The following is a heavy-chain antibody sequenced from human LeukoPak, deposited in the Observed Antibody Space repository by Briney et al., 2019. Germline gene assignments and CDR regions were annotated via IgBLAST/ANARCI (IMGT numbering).Heavy chain of an antibody. CDR1: GGSFSGYC. CDR2: INHSGST. Sequence: SETLSLTCAVYGGSFSGYCWSWIRQPPGKGLEWIGEINHSGSTNYNPSLKSRVTISVDTSKNQFSLKLSSVTAADTAVYYCARGLRVAARPIAGWFDPWGQGTLVTVSS. V-gene: IGHV4-34*01. J-gene: IGHJ5*02. CDR3: ARGLRVAARPIAGWFDP. D-gene: IGHD6-6*01.